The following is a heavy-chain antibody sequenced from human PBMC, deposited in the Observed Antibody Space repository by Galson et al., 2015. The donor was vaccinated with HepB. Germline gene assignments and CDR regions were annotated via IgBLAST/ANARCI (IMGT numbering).Heavy chain of an antibody. CDR2: ISYDGSNK. CDR3: AKAWLQFSLPTMYFDY. CDR1: GFTFSSYG. V-gene: IGHV3-30*18. Sequence: SLRLSCAASGFTFSSYGMHWVRQAPGKGLEWVAVISYDGSNKYYADSVKGRFTISRDNSKNTLSLQMNSLRAEGTAVYYCAKAWLQFSLPTMYFDYWGQGTLVTVSS. D-gene: IGHD5-24*01. J-gene: IGHJ4*02.